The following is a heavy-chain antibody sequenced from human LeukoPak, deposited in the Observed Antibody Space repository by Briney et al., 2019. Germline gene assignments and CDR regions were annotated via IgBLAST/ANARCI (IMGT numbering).Heavy chain of an antibody. V-gene: IGHV1-69*04. CDR1: GGTFSSYA. J-gene: IGHJ3*02. Sequence: ASVKVSCKASGGTFSSYAISWVRQAPGQGREGMGRIIPILGIANYAQKFQGRVTITADKSTSTAYMELSSLRSEDTAVYYCARDEDIVVVTAYAFDIWGQGTMVTVSS. D-gene: IGHD2-21*02. CDR3: ARDEDIVVVTAYAFDI. CDR2: IIPILGIA.